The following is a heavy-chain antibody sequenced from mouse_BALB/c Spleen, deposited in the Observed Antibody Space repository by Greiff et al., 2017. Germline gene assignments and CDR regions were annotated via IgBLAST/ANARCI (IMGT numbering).Heavy chain of an antibody. CDR3: ARFGRAAY. D-gene: IGHD4-1*01. CDR2: IDPENGNT. Sequence: EVQLQQSGAELVKPGASVKLSCKASGYTFTSYWMHWVKQRPEQGLEWIGWIDPENGNTIYDPKFQGKASITADTSSNTAYLQLSSLTSEDTAVYYCARFGRAAYWGQGTLVTVSA. V-gene: IGHV14-1*02. CDR1: GYTFTSYW. J-gene: IGHJ3*01.